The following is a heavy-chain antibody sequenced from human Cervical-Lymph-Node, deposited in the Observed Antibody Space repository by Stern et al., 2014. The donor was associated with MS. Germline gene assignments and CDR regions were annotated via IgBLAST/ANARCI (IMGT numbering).Heavy chain of an antibody. CDR2: ISSSSTYQ. D-gene: IGHD3-10*01. Sequence: EVQLVESGGGLVNPGGSLRLSCAVSGFSLSNYSMNWVRQAHGKGLEWVSSISSSSTYQHYADSVKGRLTVSRDNAKNSLYLQMNSLRAEDTAVYYCARGHGDYYGFRKHGMDVWGQGTTVTVSS. CDR1: GFSLSNYS. CDR3: ARGHGDYYGFRKHGMDV. V-gene: IGHV3-21*01. J-gene: IGHJ6*02.